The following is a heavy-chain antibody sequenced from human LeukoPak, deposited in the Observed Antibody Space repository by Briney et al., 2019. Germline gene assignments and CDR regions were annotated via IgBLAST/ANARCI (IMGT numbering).Heavy chain of an antibody. CDR1: GYTFTSYA. J-gene: IGHJ4*02. D-gene: IGHD3-9*01. Sequence: GASVKVSCKASGYTFTSYAISWVRQAPGQGLEWMGWISAYNGNTNYAQKLHGRVTMTTDTSTSTASMELRSLRSDDTAVYYCARDQEDILTGYSGEYYWGQGTLVPVSS. CDR2: ISAYNGNT. V-gene: IGHV1-18*01. CDR3: ARDQEDILTGYSGEYY.